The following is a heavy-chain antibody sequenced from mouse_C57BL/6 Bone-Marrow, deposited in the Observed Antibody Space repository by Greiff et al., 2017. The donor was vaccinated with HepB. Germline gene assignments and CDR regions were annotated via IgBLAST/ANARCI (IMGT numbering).Heavy chain of an antibody. CDR3: ASPLITTVVDWYFDV. J-gene: IGHJ1*03. CDR1: GYAFSSYW. D-gene: IGHD1-1*01. V-gene: IGHV1-80*01. CDR2: IYPGDGDT. Sequence: QVHVKQSGAELVKPGASVKISCKASGYAFSSYWMNWVKQRPGKGLEWIGQIYPGDGDTNYNGKFKGKATLTADKSSSTAYMQLSSLTSEDSAVYVCASPLITTVVDWYFDVWGTGTTVTVSS.